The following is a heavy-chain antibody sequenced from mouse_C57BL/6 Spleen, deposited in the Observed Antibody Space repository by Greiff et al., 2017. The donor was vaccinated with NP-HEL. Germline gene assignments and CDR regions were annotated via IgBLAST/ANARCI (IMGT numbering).Heavy chain of an antibody. J-gene: IGHJ3*01. Sequence: VKLQQPGAELVKPGASVKVSCKASGYTFTSYWMHWVKQRPGQGLEWIGRIHPSDSDTNYNQKFKGKATLTVDKSSSTAYMQLSSLTSEDSAVYYCAIDYGYDGNAYWGQGTLVTVSA. CDR1: GYTFTSYW. CDR3: AIDYGYDGNAY. CDR2: IHPSDSDT. V-gene: IGHV1-74*01. D-gene: IGHD2-2*01.